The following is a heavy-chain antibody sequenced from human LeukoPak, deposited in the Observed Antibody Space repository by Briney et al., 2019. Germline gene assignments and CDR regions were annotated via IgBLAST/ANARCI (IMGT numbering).Heavy chain of an antibody. CDR2: IFTSGWT. CDR3: ATSHDVKTAPYDL. D-gene: IGHD2-21*01. J-gene: IGHJ5*02. Sequence: SETLSLTCTVSGGSISSYYWSWVRQSPGKGLEWIGYIFTSGWTDYNPSLKSPVTMSVDTSKNQLSMELRFLTAADTAVYYCATSHDVKTAPYDLWGQGTLVTVSS. V-gene: IGHV4-4*09. CDR1: GGSISSYY.